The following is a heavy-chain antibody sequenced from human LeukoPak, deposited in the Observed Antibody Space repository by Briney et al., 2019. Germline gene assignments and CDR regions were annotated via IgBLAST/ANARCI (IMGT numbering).Heavy chain of an antibody. CDR1: GFSFSNYA. V-gene: IGHV3-23*01. D-gene: IGHD3-22*01. CDR2: ISGFSGNT. CDR3: AKRPSYDSSRLYYFDY. J-gene: IGHJ4*02. Sequence: GGSLRLSCAASGFSFSNYAMSWVRQAPGKGLEWVSTISGFSGNTYYADSVKGRFTISRDNSKNTLYLQMNSLRAEDTAVYYCAKRPSYDSSRLYYFDYWGQGTLVTVSS.